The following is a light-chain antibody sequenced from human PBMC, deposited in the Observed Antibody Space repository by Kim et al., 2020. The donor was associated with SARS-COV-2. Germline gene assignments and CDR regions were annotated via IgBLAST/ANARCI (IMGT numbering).Light chain of an antibody. V-gene: IGKV3-15*01. CDR2: VAS. J-gene: IGKJ2*01. CDR1: HSVSSN. Sequence: EIVMTQSPATLSVSPGERATLSCRASHSVSSNLVWYQQRPGQAPSLLIYVASTRATDVADRFSGSGSGTDFTLTISNLQSEDSAVYYCQQFNNWPYTFGQGPNLE. CDR3: QQFNNWPYT.